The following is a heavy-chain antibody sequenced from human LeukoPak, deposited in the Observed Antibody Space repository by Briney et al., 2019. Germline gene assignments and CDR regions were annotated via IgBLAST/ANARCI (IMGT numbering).Heavy chain of an antibody. CDR2: ISSSSSYI. D-gene: IGHD4-17*01. Sequence: GGSLRLSCAASGFTFSSYSMNWVRQAPGKGLEWVSSISSSSSYIYYADSVKGRFTISRDNAKNSLYLQMNSLRAEDTAVYYCAKAPNDYGDYGWGQGTLVTVSS. CDR3: AKAPNDYGDYG. CDR1: GFTFSSYS. J-gene: IGHJ4*02. V-gene: IGHV3-21*01.